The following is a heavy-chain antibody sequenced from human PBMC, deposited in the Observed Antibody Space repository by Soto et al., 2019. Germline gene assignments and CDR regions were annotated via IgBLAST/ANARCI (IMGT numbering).Heavy chain of an antibody. Sequence: QVQLVQSGAEVKKPGASVKVSCMASGYTFTSYAMHWVRQAPGQRLEWMGWINAGNGNTKYSQKFQGRVTITRDTSASTAYMELSSLRSEDTAVYYCARPHFSSSYYFDYWGQGTLVTVSS. CDR2: INAGNGNT. V-gene: IGHV1-3*01. CDR1: GYTFTSYA. D-gene: IGHD6-13*01. CDR3: ARPHFSSSYYFDY. J-gene: IGHJ4*02.